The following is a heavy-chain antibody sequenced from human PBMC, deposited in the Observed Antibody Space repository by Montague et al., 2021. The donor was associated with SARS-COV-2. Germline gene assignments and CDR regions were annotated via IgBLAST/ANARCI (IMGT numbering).Heavy chain of an antibody. J-gene: IGHJ6*03. CDR1: GGSISSYY. D-gene: IGHD3-3*01. CDR3: ARGIFTIPFIPAHYYMDV. CDR2: IYYSGST. V-gene: IGHV4-59*01. Sequence: SETLSLTCTVSGGSISSYYWSWIRQPPGKGLEWIGYIYYSGSTNYNPSLKSRVTTSVDTSKNQLPLKLSSVTAADTAVYYCARGIFTIPFIPAHYYMDVWGKGTTVTVSS.